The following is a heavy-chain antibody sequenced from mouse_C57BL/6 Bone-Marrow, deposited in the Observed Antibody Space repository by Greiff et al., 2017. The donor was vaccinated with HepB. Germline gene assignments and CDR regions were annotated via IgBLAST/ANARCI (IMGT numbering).Heavy chain of an antibody. V-gene: IGHV1-76*01. CDR1: GYTFTDYY. CDR3: ARSARSLFDY. J-gene: IGHJ2*01. Sequence: VQGVESGAELVRPGASVKLSCKASGYTFTDYYINWVKQRPGQGLEWIARIYPGSGNTYYNEKFKGKATLTAEKSSSTAYMQLSSLTSEDSAVYFCARSARSLFDYWGQGTTLTVSS. CDR2: IYPGSGNT.